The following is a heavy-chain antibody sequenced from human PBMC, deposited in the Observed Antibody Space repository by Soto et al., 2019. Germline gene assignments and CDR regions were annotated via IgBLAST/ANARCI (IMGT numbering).Heavy chain of an antibody. V-gene: IGHV3-9*01. CDR2: ITWNSATI. CDR1: GFSFEYYG. D-gene: IGHD6-25*01. Sequence: HPGVSRRLSCAASGFSFEYYGMHGGRRGPGKGLEWVSGITWNSATIGYAASVKGRCTIYRDNAKKSLYLQMSSLQTEDTAVYYCAHPGQRPPMAVWGQGPSVTVSS. CDR3: AHPGQRPPMAV. J-gene: IGHJ6*02.